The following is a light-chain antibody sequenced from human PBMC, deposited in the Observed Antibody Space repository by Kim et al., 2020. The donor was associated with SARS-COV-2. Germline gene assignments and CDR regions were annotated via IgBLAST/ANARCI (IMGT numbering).Light chain of an antibody. Sequence: KTVTIPCTGSSGNIASKYVQWYQQRPGTAPTTVIYEDSQRPSGVPDRFSGSVDSSSNSASLTISGLKTEDEADYYCQSYDSNNRGIFGGGTQLTVL. J-gene: IGLJ2*01. CDR1: SGNIASKY. CDR3: QSYDSNNRGI. CDR2: EDS. V-gene: IGLV6-57*02.